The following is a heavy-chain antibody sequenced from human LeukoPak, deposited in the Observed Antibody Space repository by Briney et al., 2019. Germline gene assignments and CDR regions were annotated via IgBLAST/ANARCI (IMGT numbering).Heavy chain of an antibody. CDR2: ISLAGQT. J-gene: IGHJ4*02. CDR3: SRESGPFCPFGY. V-gene: IGHV4/OR15-8*02. Sequence: SETLSLTCGVSGGSISGTNWWSWVRQPPGQGLEWIGEISLAGQTNYNPSLNGRVTMSLDKSSNQLSLHLTPVTAADTATYYCSRESGPFCPFGYWGQGTLVIVSS. CDR1: GGSISGTNW. D-gene: IGHD1-26*01.